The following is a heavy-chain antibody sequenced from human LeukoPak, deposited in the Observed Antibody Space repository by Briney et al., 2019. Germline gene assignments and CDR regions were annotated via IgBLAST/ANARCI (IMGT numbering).Heavy chain of an antibody. CDR3: SKAGDTNYYRYGDY. CDR2: ISGSGGST. CDR1: GFTFSSYG. D-gene: IGHD5-18*01. Sequence: GGSLRLSCAASGFTFSSYGMSWVRQAPGKGLEWVSAISGSGGSTYYADSVKGRFTISRDNSKNTLYLQMNSLRGEDTALYYCSKAGDTNYYRYGDYWGQGTLVTVSS. J-gene: IGHJ4*02. V-gene: IGHV3-23*01.